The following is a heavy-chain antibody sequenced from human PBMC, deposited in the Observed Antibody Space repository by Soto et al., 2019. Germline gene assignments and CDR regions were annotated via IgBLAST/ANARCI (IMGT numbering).Heavy chain of an antibody. D-gene: IGHD2-15*01. Sequence: EVQLVESGGGLVKPGGPLRLSCADSGLTLSSYTMNWVRQAPGKGLEWVSSISSSTSYIYYADSVKGRFTISRDNANNSLYLQMNSLRAEDTAVYYCARGLRYCTGGTCYATPGTFDIWGQGTMVTVSS. CDR1: GLTLSSYT. CDR2: ISSSTSYI. J-gene: IGHJ3*02. V-gene: IGHV3-21*01. CDR3: ARGLRYCTGGTCYATPGTFDI.